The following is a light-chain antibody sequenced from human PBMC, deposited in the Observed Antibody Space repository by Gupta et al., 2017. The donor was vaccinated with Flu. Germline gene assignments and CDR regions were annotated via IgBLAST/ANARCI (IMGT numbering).Light chain of an antibody. CDR2: AAS. V-gene: IGKV1-39*01. J-gene: IGKJ4*01. CDR3: QQSYSNLIT. CDR1: QSISSY. Sequence: DIQMTQSPSSLSASVGDRVTITCRASQSISSYLNWYQQKPGKAPKLLIYAASSLQSGVPSRFSGSGSGTDFTLTISRLQPEDFATYYCQQSYSNLITFGGGTKVEIK.